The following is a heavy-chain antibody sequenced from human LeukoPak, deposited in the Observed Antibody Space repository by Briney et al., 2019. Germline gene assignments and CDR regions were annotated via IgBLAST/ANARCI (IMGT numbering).Heavy chain of an antibody. V-gene: IGHV3-66*01. D-gene: IGHD6-6*01. CDR1: GFTVSSTY. Sequence: GGSLRLSCAASGFTVSSTYLTWVRQAPGKGLEWLSVIYSGGYTYYADSVKGRFFISRDISENMVYLQMSSLSVEDTAVYFCARGRPAHYFDSWGPGTLVTVS. J-gene: IGHJ4*02. CDR2: IYSGGYT. CDR3: ARGRPAHYFDS.